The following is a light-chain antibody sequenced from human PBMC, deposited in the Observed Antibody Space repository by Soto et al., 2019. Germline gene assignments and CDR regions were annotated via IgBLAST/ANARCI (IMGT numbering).Light chain of an antibody. Sequence: QSALTQPPSASGSPGQSVTISCTGTSSDIGAYNYVSWYQQPPGTAPKLMIYEVSNRPSGVPDRFSGSKSGNTASLTISGLQAEDEADYYCSLYTSSSTLVFGGGTKLTVL. CDR3: SLYTSSSTLV. CDR2: EVS. V-gene: IGLV2-18*01. J-gene: IGLJ2*01. CDR1: SSDIGAYNY.